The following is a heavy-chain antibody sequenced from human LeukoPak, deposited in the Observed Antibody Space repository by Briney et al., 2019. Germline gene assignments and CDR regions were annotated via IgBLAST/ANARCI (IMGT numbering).Heavy chain of an antibody. Sequence: SVKVSCKASGGTFSSYAISWVRQAPGQGLEWMGGIIPIFGTANYAQKFQGRVTITADESTSTAYMELSSLRSEDTAVYYCARDKGYCTNGVCYDWFDPWGQGTLVTVSS. CDR3: ARDKGYCTNGVCYDWFDP. CDR1: GGTFSSYA. CDR2: IIPIFGTA. J-gene: IGHJ5*02. V-gene: IGHV1-69*13. D-gene: IGHD2-8*01.